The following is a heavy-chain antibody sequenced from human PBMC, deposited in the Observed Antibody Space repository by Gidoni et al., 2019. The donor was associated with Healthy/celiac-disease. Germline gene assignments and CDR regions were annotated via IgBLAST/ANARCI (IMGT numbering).Heavy chain of an antibody. D-gene: IGHD2-2*01. J-gene: IGHJ6*02. CDR1: GGSFSSYY. CDR3: ARALGDSTWDGYYYGMDV. V-gene: IGHV4-59*01. CDR2: IYYSGST. Sequence: QVQLQESGPGLVKPSETLSLTCTVSGGSFSSYYRSWIRQPPGKGLEWIGYIYYSGSTNYNPSLKSRVTISVDTSKNQFSLKLSSVTAADTAVYYCARALGDSTWDGYYYGMDVWGQGTTVTVSS.